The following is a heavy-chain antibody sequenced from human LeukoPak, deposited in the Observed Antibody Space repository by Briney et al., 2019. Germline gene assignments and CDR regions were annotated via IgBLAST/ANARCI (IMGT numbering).Heavy chain of an antibody. D-gene: IGHD4-17*01. CDR2: IKSKTNGGTT. CDR3: TKFDYAAFEY. V-gene: IGHV3-15*01. J-gene: IGHJ4*02. CDR1: GFTFSNAW. Sequence: GGSLRLSCVASGFTFSNAWMSWVRQAPGKGLEWVGRIKSKTNGGTTDYAAPVKGRFTISRDDSKNTLYLRMNSLKTEDTAVYYCTKFDYAAFEYWGQGTLVTVSS.